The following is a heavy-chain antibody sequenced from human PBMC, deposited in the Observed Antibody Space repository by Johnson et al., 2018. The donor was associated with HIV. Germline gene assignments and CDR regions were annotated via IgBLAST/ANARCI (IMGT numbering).Heavy chain of an antibody. J-gene: IGHJ3*02. CDR1: GFTFSSYA. Sequence: QVQLVESGGGVVQPGGSLRLSCAASGFTFSSYAMHWVRQAPDKGLEWVAVISYDGSNKYYADSVKGRFTISRDNSKNTLYLQMNSLRAEDTAVYYCARDGQDRDDAFDIWGQGTMVTVSS. CDR3: ARDGQDRDDAFDI. D-gene: IGHD3-22*01. CDR2: ISYDGSNK. V-gene: IGHV3-30*14.